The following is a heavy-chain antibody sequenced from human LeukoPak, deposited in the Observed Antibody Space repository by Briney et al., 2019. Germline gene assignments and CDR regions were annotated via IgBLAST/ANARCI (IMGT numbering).Heavy chain of an antibody. CDR3: ARRGYSYGLGYYYYGMGV. V-gene: IGHV5-51*01. Sequence: GESLKISCKGSGYSFTSYWIGWVRQMPGKGLEWMGIIYPGDSDTRYSPSFQGQVTISADKSISTAYLQWSSLKASDTAMYYCARRGYSYGLGYYYYGMGVWGKGTTVTVSS. CDR2: IYPGDSDT. CDR1: GYSFTSYW. J-gene: IGHJ6*04. D-gene: IGHD5-18*01.